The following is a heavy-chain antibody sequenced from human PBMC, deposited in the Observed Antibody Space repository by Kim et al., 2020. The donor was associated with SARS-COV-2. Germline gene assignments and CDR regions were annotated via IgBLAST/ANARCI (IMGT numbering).Heavy chain of an antibody. CDR1: GFTFSSYA. CDR2: ISYDGSNK. CDR3: AGVYAAYCGGDCYFDDY. J-gene: IGHJ4*01. V-gene: IGHV3-30*04. Sequence: GGSLRLSCAASGFTFSSYAMHWVRQAPGKGLEWVAVISYDGSNKYYADSVKGRFTISRDNSKNTLYLQMNSLRAEDTAVYYCAGVYAAYCGGDCYFDDY. D-gene: IGHD2-21*01.